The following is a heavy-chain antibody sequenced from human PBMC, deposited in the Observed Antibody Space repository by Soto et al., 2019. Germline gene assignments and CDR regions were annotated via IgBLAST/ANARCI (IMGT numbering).Heavy chain of an antibody. CDR2: ISYDGSNK. D-gene: IGHD3-3*01. J-gene: IGHJ6*02. CDR3: AEWLALVRDYYGMDV. Sequence: QVQLVESGGGVVQPGRSLRLSCAASGFTFSSYGMHWVRQAPGKGLEWVAVISYDGSNKYYADSVKGRFTISRANSKNTLYRQMNSLRAGDTAVYYCAEWLALVRDYYGMDVWGHGTTVTVS. V-gene: IGHV3-30*03. CDR1: GFTFSSYG.